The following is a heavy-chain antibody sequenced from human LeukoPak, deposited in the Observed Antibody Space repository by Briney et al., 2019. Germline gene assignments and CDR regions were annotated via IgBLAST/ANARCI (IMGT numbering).Heavy chain of an antibody. CDR2: IYTSGST. J-gene: IGHJ5*02. V-gene: IGHV4-61*02. D-gene: IGHD3-3*01. CDR1: GGSISSGSYY. Sequence: SETLSLTCTVSGGSISSGSYYWSWIRQPAGKGLEWIGRIYTSGSTNYNPPLKSRVTMSVDTSKNQFSLKLSSVTAADTAVYYCARDPYYDFWSGGFDPWGQGTLVTVSS. CDR3: ARDPYYDFWSGGFDP.